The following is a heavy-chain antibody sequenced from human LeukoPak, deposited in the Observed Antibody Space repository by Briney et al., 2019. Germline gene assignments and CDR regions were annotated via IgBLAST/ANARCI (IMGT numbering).Heavy chain of an antibody. J-gene: IGHJ4*02. CDR1: GGSISSYY. D-gene: IGHD5-12*01. Sequence: SEALSLTCTVSGGSISSYYWSWIRQPPGKGLEWIGYIYYSGSTNYNPSLKSRVTISVDTSKNQFSLKLSSVTAADTAVYYCARGGYSGYDFDYWGQGTLVTVSS. V-gene: IGHV4-59*01. CDR3: ARGGYSGYDFDY. CDR2: IYYSGST.